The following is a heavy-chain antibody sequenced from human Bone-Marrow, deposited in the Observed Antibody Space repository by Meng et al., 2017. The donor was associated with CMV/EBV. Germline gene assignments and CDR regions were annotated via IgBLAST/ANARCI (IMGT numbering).Heavy chain of an antibody. CDR3: AGTPIAAAGLFDY. D-gene: IGHD6-13*01. Sequence: QGQLQESGPGLVKPSQTLSLTCTVSGGSISSGDYYWSWIRQPPGKGLEWIGYIYYSGSTYYNPSLKSRVTISVDTSKNQFSLKLSPVTAADTAVYYCAGTPIAAAGLFDYWGQGTLVTVSS. CDR2: IYYSGST. V-gene: IGHV4-30-4*08. J-gene: IGHJ4*02. CDR1: GGSISSGDYY.